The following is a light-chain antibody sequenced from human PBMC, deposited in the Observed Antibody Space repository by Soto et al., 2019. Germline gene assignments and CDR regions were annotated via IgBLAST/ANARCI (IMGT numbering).Light chain of an antibody. V-gene: IGKV1-5*01. Sequence: DIQMTQSPSTLSGSVGDRVTITCRASQTISSWLAWYQQKPGKAPKLLIYDASSLESGVPSRFSGSGSGTEFTLTISSLQPDDFATYYCQQYNSYSTFGQGTKVDIK. J-gene: IGKJ1*01. CDR3: QQYNSYST. CDR1: QTISSW. CDR2: DAS.